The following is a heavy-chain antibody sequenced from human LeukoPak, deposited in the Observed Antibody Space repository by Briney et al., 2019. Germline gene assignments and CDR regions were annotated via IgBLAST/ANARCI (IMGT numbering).Heavy chain of an antibody. V-gene: IGHV4-4*07. Sequence: SETLSLTCTVSGGSISSYYWSWIRKPAGKGLEWIGRIYTSGRTNYNPSLKSRVTMSVDTSKKQFSLKLSSVTAADTAVYYCARDLQLGPFDYWGQGTLVTVSS. CDR2: IYTSGRT. D-gene: IGHD6-6*01. J-gene: IGHJ4*02. CDR1: GGSISSYY. CDR3: ARDLQLGPFDY.